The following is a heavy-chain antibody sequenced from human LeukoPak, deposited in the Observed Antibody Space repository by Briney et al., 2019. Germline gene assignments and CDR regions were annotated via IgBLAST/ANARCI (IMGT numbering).Heavy chain of an antibody. CDR1: GYTLTGYY. J-gene: IGHJ4*02. V-gene: IGHV1-2*02. CDR3: ARGERYFVFGY. CDR2: INPNSDGT. D-gene: IGHD3-9*01. Sequence: ASVKVSCKASGYTLTGYYMHWVRQAPGQGLEWMGWINPNSDGTNYAQKFQGRVTMTRDTSINTAYMQLSRLRADDTAVYYCARGERYFVFGYWGQGTLVTVSS.